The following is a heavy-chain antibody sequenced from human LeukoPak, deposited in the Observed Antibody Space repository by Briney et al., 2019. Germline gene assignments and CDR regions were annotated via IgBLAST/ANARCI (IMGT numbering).Heavy chain of an antibody. CDR1: GGSISTTNW. CDR3: AREGGPYRPLDF. V-gene: IGHV4-4*02. J-gene: IGHJ4*02. CDR2: VHLSGRT. Sequence: SETLSLTCGVSGGSISTTNWWTWVRQPPGEGLEWIGEVHLSGRTHYNPSLESRVTMSVDMSENHISLRLTSVTAADTAVYYCAREGGPYRPLDFSGQGTLVTVPS.